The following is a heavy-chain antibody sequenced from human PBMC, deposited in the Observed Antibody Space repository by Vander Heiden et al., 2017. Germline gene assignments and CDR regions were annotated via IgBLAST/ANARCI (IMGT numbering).Heavy chain of an antibody. CDR2: IFWDDET. CDR1: GSSHSTSGVG. J-gene: IGHJ4*02. V-gene: IGHV2-5*02. D-gene: IGHD3-10*01. Sequence: PALVQPTETLTLTCTFSGSSHSTSGVGVGWIRQPPGGELEWLGLIFWDDETRYSPFLRNKLSITRGSSEDQVVLTLTNVDPIDTGTYYCAHRFWANGGSYFGYWGQGTLVTVSS. CDR3: AHRFWANGGSYFGY.